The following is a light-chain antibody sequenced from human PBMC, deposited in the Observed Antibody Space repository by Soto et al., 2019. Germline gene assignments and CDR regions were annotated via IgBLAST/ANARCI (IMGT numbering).Light chain of an antibody. J-gene: IGLJ1*01. CDR3: GSWDSSRSPYV. V-gene: IGLV1-51*01. Sequence: QSVLTQPPSVSAAPGQKVTISCSGSSSNIGGNSVSWYQQLPGTAPKLLIYDDNKRPSGIPDRFSGSKSGTSATLGITGFQTGDEADYYCGSWDSSRSPYVFGNVTKVTVL. CDR1: SSNIGGNS. CDR2: DDN.